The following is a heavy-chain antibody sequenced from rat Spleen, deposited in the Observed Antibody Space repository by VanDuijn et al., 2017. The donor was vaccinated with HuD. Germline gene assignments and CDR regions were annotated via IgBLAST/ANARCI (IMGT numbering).Heavy chain of an antibody. CDR2: INSAGST. V-gene: IGHV3-3*01. CDR3: ARGRYNSNWFAF. D-gene: IGHD4-3*01. J-gene: IGHJ3*01. CDR1: DYSITSNG. Sequence: EVRLQESGPGLVKPSQSLSLTCSVTDYSITSNGWSWIRKFPGNRLEWMGYINSAGSTNYNPSLKSRISITRDTSKNRFFLQLNSVTTEDTATYYCARGRYNSNWFAFWGQGTLVTVSS.